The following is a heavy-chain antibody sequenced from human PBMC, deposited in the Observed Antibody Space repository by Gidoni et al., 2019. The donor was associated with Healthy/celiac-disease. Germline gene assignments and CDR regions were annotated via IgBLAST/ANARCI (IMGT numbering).Heavy chain of an antibody. J-gene: IGHJ3*02. CDR1: GFTFSSYW. CDR3: AREGWYAFDI. CDR2: IHSDGIST. D-gene: IGHD6-19*01. V-gene: IGHV3-74*01. Sequence: EVQLVESGGGLVQPGGSLRLSCAASGFTFSSYWMHWVRQAPGKGLVWVARIHSDGISTSYAASVKGRFTISRDNAKNTLYLQMNSLRAEDTAVYYCAREGWYAFDIWGQGTMVTVSA.